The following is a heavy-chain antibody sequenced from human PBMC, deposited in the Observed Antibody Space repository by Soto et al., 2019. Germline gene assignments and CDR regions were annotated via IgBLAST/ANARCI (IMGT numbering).Heavy chain of an antibody. J-gene: IGHJ4*02. D-gene: IGHD2-2*01. CDR1: GFTFSSSA. CDR3: AKRLYCSSTRCYGCNS. CDR2: ISSSGDDT. Sequence: EVQLLESGGGLVQPGGSLRLSCAASGFTFSSSAMSWVRQAPGMGLEWVSAISSSGDDTYYADSVKGRFTISKDNSKNTLYLQMNSLRAEDTARYYCAKRLYCSSTRCYGCNSWGQGTLVTVSS. V-gene: IGHV3-23*01.